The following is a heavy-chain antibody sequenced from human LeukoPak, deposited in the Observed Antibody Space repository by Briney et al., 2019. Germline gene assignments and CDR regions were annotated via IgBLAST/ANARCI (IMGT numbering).Heavy chain of an antibody. D-gene: IGHD6-13*01. CDR3: ARVAQYSSSWYNWFDP. V-gene: IGHV4-34*01. Sequence: SETLSLTCAVYGGSFSGYYWSWIRQPPGKGLEWIGEINHSGSTNYNPSLKSRVTMSVDTSKNQFSLKLSSVTAADTAVYYCARVAQYSSSWYNWFDPWGQGTLVTVSS. CDR2: INHSGST. J-gene: IGHJ5*02. CDR1: GGSFSGYY.